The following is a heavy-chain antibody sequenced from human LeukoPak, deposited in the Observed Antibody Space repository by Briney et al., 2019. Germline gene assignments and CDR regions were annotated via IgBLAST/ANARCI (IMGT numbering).Heavy chain of an antibody. J-gene: IGHJ4*02. V-gene: IGHV3-21*04. CDR3: AKSVVVITFRLDD. CDR1: GFTFSSYS. CDR2: ISSSSSYI. D-gene: IGHD2-15*01. Sequence: PGGSLRLSCAASGFTFSSYSMNWVRRAPGKGLEWVSSISSSSSYIYYADSVKGRFTISRDNAKNSLYLQMNSLRADDTAVYYCAKSVVVITFRLDDWGQGALVTVSS.